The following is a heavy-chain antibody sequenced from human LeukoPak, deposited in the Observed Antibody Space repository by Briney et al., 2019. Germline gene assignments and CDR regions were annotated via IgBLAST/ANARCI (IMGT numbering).Heavy chain of an antibody. J-gene: IGHJ2*01. CDR2: ISTSSSYI. V-gene: IGHV3-21*01. D-gene: IGHD6-13*01. Sequence: GSLRLSCAASGFTFSSYSMDWVRQAPGKGLEWVSSISTSSSYIYYADSVKGRFTISRDNAKNTLFLQMNSLRAEDTAVYYCARDLEQQLVRGWYFDLWGRGTLVTVSS. CDR1: GFTFSSYS. CDR3: ARDLEQQLVRGWYFDL.